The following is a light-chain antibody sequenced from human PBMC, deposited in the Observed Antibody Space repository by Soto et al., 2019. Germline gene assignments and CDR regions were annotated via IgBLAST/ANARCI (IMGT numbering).Light chain of an antibody. Sequence: DIPMTQSPSSLSASVGDRVTITCRASQGISNYLAWYQQKPWKVPKLLIYAASTLQSGVPARFSGSGSGTDFTLTISSLQTEDVATYYCQQYNSAPQTFGPATKLDIK. CDR2: AAS. V-gene: IGKV1-27*01. CDR1: QGISNY. CDR3: QQYNSAPQT. J-gene: IGKJ3*01.